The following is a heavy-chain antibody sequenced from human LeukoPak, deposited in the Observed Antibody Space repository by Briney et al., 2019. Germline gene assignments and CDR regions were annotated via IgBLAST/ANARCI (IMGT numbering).Heavy chain of an antibody. V-gene: IGHV3-23*01. CDR2: ISGSGGST. J-gene: IGHJ4*02. CDR3: AKWLTGVQYSIY. Sequence: GGSLRLSCAASGFTFSSYAMSWVRQAPGKGLEWVTAISGSGGSTYYADSVKGRFTISRDNSKNTLYLQMNSLRAEDTAVYYCAKWLTGVQYSIYWGQGTLVTVSS. D-gene: IGHD4-11*01. CDR1: GFTFSSYA.